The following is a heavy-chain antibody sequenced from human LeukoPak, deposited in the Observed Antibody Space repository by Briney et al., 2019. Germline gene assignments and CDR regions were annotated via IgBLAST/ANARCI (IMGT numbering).Heavy chain of an antibody. J-gene: IGHJ5*02. D-gene: IGHD1-1*01. V-gene: IGHV4-34*01. CDR1: GGSFSGYY. CDR3: ARGNGWFDP. CDR2: INHSGST. Sequence: NPSETLSLTCAVYGGSFSGYYWSWIRQPPGKGLEWIGEINHSGSTSYNPSLKSRVTISVDTSKNQFSLKLSSVTAADTAVYYCARGNGWFDPWGQGTLVTVSS.